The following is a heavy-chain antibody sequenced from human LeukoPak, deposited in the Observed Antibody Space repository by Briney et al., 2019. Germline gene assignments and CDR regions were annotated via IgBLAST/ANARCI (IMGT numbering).Heavy chain of an antibody. Sequence: ASVKVSCKGFGYTFTGYYMHWVRQAPGQGLEWMAWINPNSGGTNYAQKFQGRVTMTRDTSISTAYMELSRLRSDDTAVYYCARGIVGATTSEDYWGQGTLVTVSS. CDR3: ARGIVGATTSEDY. D-gene: IGHD1-26*01. CDR1: GYTFTGYY. CDR2: INPNSGGT. V-gene: IGHV1-2*02. J-gene: IGHJ4*02.